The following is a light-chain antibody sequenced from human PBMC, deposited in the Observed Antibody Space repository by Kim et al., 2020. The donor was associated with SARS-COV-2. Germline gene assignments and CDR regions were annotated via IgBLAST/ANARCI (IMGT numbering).Light chain of an antibody. Sequence: DIQMTQSPSSLSASGGDRVTITCRASQNINNYLNWYQQKPGNAPKLLIYAASSLQSGVPSRFSGSGSGTDFSLTISSLQPEDFATYYCQQSYSMYTFGQGTKLEI. J-gene: IGKJ2*01. CDR3: QQSYSMYT. CDR1: QNINNY. V-gene: IGKV1-39*01. CDR2: AAS.